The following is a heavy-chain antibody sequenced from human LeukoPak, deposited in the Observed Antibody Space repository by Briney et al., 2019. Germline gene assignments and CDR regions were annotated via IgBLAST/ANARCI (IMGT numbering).Heavy chain of an antibody. CDR3: ARGASYYDILTGYWGSMVQKAFDI. V-gene: IGHV3-53*01. Sequence: GGSLRLSCAASGFTVSSNYMSWVRQAPGKGLEWVSVIYSGGSTYYADSVKGRFTISRDNSKNTLYLQMNSLRAEDTAVYYCARGASYYDILTGYWGSMVQKAFDIWGQGTMVTVSS. CDR1: GFTVSSNY. D-gene: IGHD3-9*01. CDR2: IYSGGST. J-gene: IGHJ3*02.